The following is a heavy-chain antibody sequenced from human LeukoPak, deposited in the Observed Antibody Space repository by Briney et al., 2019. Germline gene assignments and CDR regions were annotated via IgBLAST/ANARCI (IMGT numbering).Heavy chain of an antibody. D-gene: IGHD6-25*01. Sequence: GRSRRLSCAASGFTFRSYAMHWVRQAPGKGLEWVAVISYDGSNKYYADSVKGRFTISRDNSKNTLYLQMNSLRAEDTAVYYCARDGYDAFDIWGQGTMVTVSS. CDR2: ISYDGSNK. CDR1: GFTFRSYA. J-gene: IGHJ3*02. CDR3: ARDGYDAFDI. V-gene: IGHV3-30-3*01.